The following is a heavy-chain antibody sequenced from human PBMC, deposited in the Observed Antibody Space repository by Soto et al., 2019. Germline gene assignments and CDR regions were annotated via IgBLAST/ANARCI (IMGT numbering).Heavy chain of an antibody. J-gene: IGHJ1*01. Sequence: GASMKVSCKASGYTFTRYYMHWVRQAPGQGLEWMGWINPNSGGTNYAQKFQGWVTMTRDTSISTAYMELSRLRSDDTAVYYCAREAGDYYGSGSYYPLNFQHWGQGTLVTVSS. CDR3: AREAGDYYGSGSYYPLNFQH. CDR2: INPNSGGT. D-gene: IGHD3-10*01. V-gene: IGHV1-2*04. CDR1: GYTFTRYY.